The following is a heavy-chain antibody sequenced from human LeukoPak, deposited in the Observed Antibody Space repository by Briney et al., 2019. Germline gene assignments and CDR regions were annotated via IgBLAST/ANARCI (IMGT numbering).Heavy chain of an antibody. CDR3: ARDQNYDGAYFDL. Sequence: PSETLSLTCTVSGGSISSSSYYWSWIRQPPGKGLEWIGYIYYSGITNYNPSLKSRVTISVDTSKNQFSLKLSSVTAADTAVYYCARDQNYDGAYFDLWGRGALVTVSS. D-gene: IGHD4-23*01. J-gene: IGHJ2*01. CDR2: IYYSGIT. V-gene: IGHV4-61*01. CDR1: GGSISSSSYY.